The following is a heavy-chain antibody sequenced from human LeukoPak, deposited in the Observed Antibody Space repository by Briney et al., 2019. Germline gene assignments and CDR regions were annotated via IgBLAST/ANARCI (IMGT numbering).Heavy chain of an antibody. CDR3: ARDGSGFYHYYYMDV. Sequence: GGSLTLSCAPAGFTFTDYSMNWVRQAPGKGLEWVAHISTVSTYTHYTDSVKGRFTISRDNRKNLLYLQMSSLGAEDTAVYYCARDGSGFYHYYYMDVWGKGTTVTVSS. J-gene: IGHJ6*03. CDR1: GFTFTDYS. V-gene: IGHV3-21*01. D-gene: IGHD6-25*01. CDR2: ISTVSTYT.